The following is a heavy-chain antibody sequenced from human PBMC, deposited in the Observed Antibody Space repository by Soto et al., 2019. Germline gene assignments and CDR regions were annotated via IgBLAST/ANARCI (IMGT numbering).Heavy chain of an antibody. CDR2: INSDGSTS. CDR1: GFTFSTYW. Sequence: EVQLVESGGGLVQPGGSLRLSCAVSGFTFSTYWMHWVRQAPGKGLVWVSRINSDGSTSTYADSVKGRFTISTDKAKNTLYLQMNSLRGEDTAVYYCVRDRDTYGSGFLDVWGQGTTVTVSS. J-gene: IGHJ6*02. D-gene: IGHD3-10*01. CDR3: VRDRDTYGSGFLDV. V-gene: IGHV3-74*01.